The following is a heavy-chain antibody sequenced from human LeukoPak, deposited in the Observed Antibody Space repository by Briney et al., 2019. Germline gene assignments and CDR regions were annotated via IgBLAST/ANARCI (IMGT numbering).Heavy chain of an antibody. CDR1: GGSISSGSYY. J-gene: IGHJ3*02. D-gene: IGHD1-1*01. CDR3: AREAPTGERAFDI. Sequence: SQTLSLTCTVSGGSISSGSYYWSWIRQPAGKGLEWIGRIYTSGSTNYNPSLKSRVTISVDTSKNQFSLKLSSVTAADTAVYYCAREAPTGERAFDIWGQGIMVTVSS. V-gene: IGHV4-61*02. CDR2: IYTSGST.